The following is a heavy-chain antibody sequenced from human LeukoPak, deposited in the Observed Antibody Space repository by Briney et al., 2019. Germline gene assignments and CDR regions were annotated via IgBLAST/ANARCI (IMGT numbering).Heavy chain of an antibody. V-gene: IGHV4-38-2*02. CDR3: ARVNPMFDI. J-gene: IGHJ3*02. CDR2: IYHSGNT. Sequence: SETLSLTCTVSGYSISSGYYWGWIRQPPGKGLEWIGTIYHSGNTYYNPSLKSRVTISVDTSKNQFSLKLSSVTAADTAVYYCARVNPMFDIWGQGTMVTVSS. D-gene: IGHD3-22*01. CDR1: GYSISSGYY.